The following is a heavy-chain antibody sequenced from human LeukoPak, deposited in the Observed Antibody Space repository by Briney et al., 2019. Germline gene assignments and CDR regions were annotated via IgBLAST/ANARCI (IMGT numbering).Heavy chain of an antibody. Sequence: SETLSLTCTVSGGSISSSSYYWGWIRQPPGKGLEWIGSIYYSGSTYYNPSLKSRVTISVDTSKNQYSLKLSSVTAADTAVYYCARLWGFDYWAREPWSPSPQ. CDR1: GGSISSSSYY. D-gene: IGHD7-27*01. J-gene: IGHJ4*02. CDR2: IYYSGST. V-gene: IGHV4-39*01. CDR3: ARLWGFDY.